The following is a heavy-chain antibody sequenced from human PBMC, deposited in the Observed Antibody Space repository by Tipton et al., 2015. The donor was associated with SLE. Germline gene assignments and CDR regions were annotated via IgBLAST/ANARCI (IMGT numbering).Heavy chain of an antibody. V-gene: IGHV3-23*01. CDR2: ISGSGGST. J-gene: IGHJ6*02. D-gene: IGHD2-15*01. CDR1: GFTFSSYA. CDR3: AKDGGRYGGTYGMDV. Sequence: SLRLSCAASGFTFSSYAMSWVRQAPGKGLEWVSVISGSGGSTYYADSVKGRFTISRDNSKNTLYLQMNSLRAEDTAVYYCAKDGGRYGGTYGMDVWGQGTTVTVS.